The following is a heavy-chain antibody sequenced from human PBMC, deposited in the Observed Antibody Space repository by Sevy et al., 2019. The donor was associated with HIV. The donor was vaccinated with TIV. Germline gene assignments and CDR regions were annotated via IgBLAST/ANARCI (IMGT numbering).Heavy chain of an antibody. CDR2: IYDSGSA. J-gene: IGHJ4*02. CDR1: GDSISNYY. CDR3: ARDRVTIFGVTIDYYFDY. Sequence: SETLSLTCTVSGDSISNYYWSWIQQPAGKGLEWIGRIYDSGSATYNPSLESRVTMSADTTKNQLSLKLNSVTAADTAVYYCARDRVTIFGVTIDYYFDYWGQGTLVTVSS. D-gene: IGHD3-3*01. V-gene: IGHV4-4*07.